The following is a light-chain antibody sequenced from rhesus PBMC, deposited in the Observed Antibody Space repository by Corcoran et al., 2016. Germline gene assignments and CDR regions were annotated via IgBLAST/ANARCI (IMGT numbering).Light chain of an antibody. Sequence: DIQMTQSPSSLPASVGDRVTITCQASQGISNWLAWYQQKPGKAPKLLIYAASSLQSGVPSRFSGSGSGTEFTLTISRLQPEDFATYYCQQHNSNPPTFGQGTKVEIK. J-gene: IGKJ1*01. CDR1: QGISNW. V-gene: IGKV1-33*02. CDR2: AAS. CDR3: QQHNSNPPT.